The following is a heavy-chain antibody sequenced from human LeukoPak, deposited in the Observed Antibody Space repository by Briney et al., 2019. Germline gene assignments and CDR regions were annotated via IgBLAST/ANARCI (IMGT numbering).Heavy chain of an antibody. CDR1: GFTSDDYG. J-gene: IGHJ6*03. Sequence: GGSLRLSCVISGFTSDDYGMNWVRQAPGQGVEWVSGINWIGDYTHYADSVKGRFTISRDNAKNSLYLQMTSLRAEDTALYYCARSYSSRSFYYMDVWGKGTTLTVS. CDR2: INWIGDYT. V-gene: IGHV3-20*04. D-gene: IGHD6-13*01. CDR3: ARSYSSRSFYYMDV.